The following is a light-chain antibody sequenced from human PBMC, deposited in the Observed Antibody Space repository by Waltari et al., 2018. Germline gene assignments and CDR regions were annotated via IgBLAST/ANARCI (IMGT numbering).Light chain of an antibody. CDR2: DVR. J-gene: IGLJ2*01. CDR1: SSDLGRYNY. CDR3: NSFTSSNTVI. V-gene: IGLV2-14*03. Sequence: QSALTQPASVSGSPGQSITISCPGTSSDLGRYNYVSWFQQHPGKAPKLMIYDVRNRPSGVSNRFSGSKSDYTASLTISGLQAEDEAVYFCNSFTSSNTVIFGGGTKLTV.